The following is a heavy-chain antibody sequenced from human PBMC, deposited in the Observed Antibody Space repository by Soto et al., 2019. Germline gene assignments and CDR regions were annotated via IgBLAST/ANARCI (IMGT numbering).Heavy chain of an antibody. V-gene: IGHV1-18*01. CDR3: ARAGVRTSWLGILATGSHGVASYF. CDR2: VRAYNGKT. Sequence: QGQLVQSGAEVKKTGASVEVSCKASGYTFISYGIAWVRRAPGQGLERRGWVRAYNGKTNYAQTVQGRANMTTDTSTSTAYMERRSLRSDDTAVYFCARAGVRTSWLGILATGSHGVASYFCGQRPLVSVSS. D-gene: IGHD6-13*01. J-gene: IGHJ4*02. CDR1: GYTFISYG.